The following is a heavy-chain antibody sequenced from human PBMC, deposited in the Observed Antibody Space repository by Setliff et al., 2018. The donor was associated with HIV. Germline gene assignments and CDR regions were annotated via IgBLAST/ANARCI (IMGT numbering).Heavy chain of an antibody. J-gene: IGHJ3*02. D-gene: IGHD3-16*01. CDR3: ATVGIFFDSDAYQVYFFDI. Sequence: PSETLSLTCTVSGGSISNYHLTWIRQSPGKGLEWIGYIHTSGTTNYNASLKSRVTISLDTSESQMSLKLSSLTAADTAVYFCATVGIFFDSDAYQVYFFDIWGPGTVVTVSS. CDR2: IHTSGTT. CDR1: GGSISNYH. V-gene: IGHV4-4*08.